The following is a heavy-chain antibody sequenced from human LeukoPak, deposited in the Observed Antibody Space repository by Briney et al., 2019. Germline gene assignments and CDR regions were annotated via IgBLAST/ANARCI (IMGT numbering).Heavy chain of an antibody. D-gene: IGHD3-9*01. V-gene: IGHV3-30*03. CDR1: GFTFSSYG. CDR3: ARVYFGWFFDY. CDR2: ISYDGSNK. J-gene: IGHJ4*02. Sequence: GRSLRLSCAASGFTFSSYGMHWVRQAPGKGLEWVAVISYDGSNKYYADSVKGRFTISRDNSKNTLYLQMNSLRAEDTAVYYCARVYFGWFFDYWGQGTLVTVSS.